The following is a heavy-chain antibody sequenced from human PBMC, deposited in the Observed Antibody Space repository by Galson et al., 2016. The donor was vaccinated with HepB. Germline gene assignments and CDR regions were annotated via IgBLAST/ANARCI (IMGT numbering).Heavy chain of an antibody. CDR1: GFTFRNYA. D-gene: IGHD4-23*01. J-gene: IGHJ4*02. CDR2: TSYDGTNN. Sequence: SLRLSCAASGFTFRNYAMHWVRQAPGKGLKWVAVTSYDGTNNYYANSVKGRFTITRDNSKNTLYLQMNSLRAEDTAVYYCATRGGGNPLFGYWGQGTLVTVSS. V-gene: IGHV3-30*03. CDR3: ATRGGGNPLFGY.